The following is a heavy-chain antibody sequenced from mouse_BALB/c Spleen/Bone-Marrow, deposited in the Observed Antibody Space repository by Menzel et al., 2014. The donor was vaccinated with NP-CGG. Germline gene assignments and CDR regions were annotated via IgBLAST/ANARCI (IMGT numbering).Heavy chain of an antibody. V-gene: IGHV7-3*02. J-gene: IGHJ1*01. Sequence: EVMLVESGGGLVQPGGSLRLSCATSGFTFTEYYMSWVRQPPGKALGWLGSISKKAKGYTTEYSASVKGRLTISRDNSQKIVYLQMNTPRAEDSATYSCARDNNYGVNWYFDFWGAGTPVTVSS. CDR1: GFTFTEYY. CDR2: ISKKAKGYTT. D-gene: IGHD1-1*01. CDR3: ARDNNYGVNWYFDF.